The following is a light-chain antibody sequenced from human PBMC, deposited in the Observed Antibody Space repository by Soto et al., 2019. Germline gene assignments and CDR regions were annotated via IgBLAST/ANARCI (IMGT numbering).Light chain of an antibody. V-gene: IGKV3-11*01. CDR2: DAS. J-gene: IGKJ3*01. Sequence: EFVLTQSPGTLSLSPGERATLSCRASQSVSTYLAWYQQRPGQAPRLLIYDASNRATGIPARFSGSGSGTDFTLTISSLEPEDFAVYYCQQRSNWAFTFGPGTKVDIK. CDR3: QQRSNWAFT. CDR1: QSVSTY.